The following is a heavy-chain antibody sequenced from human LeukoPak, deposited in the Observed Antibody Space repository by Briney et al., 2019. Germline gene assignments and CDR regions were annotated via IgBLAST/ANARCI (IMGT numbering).Heavy chain of an antibody. V-gene: IGHV1-2*02. CDR3: ARDLGCSGGSCYSSIDY. D-gene: IGHD2-15*01. Sequence: ASVTVSSTASGYTFTAHYMHWVRQAPGQGLEWMGWINPNSGGTNYTQKLQGRVTITRDTSISTACMELRRLRSDDTAVYYCARDLGCSGGSCYSSIDYWGQGTLVTVSS. CDR2: INPNSGGT. CDR1: GYTFTAHY. J-gene: IGHJ4*02.